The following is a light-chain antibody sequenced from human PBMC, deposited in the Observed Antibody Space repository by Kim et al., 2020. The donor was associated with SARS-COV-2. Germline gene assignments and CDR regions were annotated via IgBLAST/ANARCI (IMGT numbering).Light chain of an antibody. J-gene: IGLJ3*02. Sequence: GQTVKSTCQGDSLRSYYASWYQQKPGQAPVLVIYGKNNRPSGIPDRFSGSSSGNTASLTITGAQAEDEADYYCNSRDSSGDYLDRVFGGGTQLTVL. V-gene: IGLV3-19*01. CDR3: NSRDSSGDYLDRV. CDR1: SLRSYY. CDR2: GKN.